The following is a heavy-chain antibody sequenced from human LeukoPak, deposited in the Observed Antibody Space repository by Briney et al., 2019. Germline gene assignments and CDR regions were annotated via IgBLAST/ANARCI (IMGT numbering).Heavy chain of an antibody. CDR1: RYTFTGYY. CDR2: ISAYSSNT. D-gene: IGHD6-13*01. CDR3: ARARSSSQPIDY. J-gene: IGHJ4*02. Sequence: ASVKVSCKASRYTFTGYYMHWVRQAPGQGLEWMGWISAYSSNTNYALKLQGRVIMTTDTSTSTAYMELRSLRSDDTAVYYCARARSSSQPIDYWGQGTLVTVSS. V-gene: IGHV1-18*04.